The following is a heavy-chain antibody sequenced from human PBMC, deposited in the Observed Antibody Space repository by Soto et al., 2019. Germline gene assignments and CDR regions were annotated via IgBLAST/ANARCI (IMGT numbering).Heavy chain of an antibody. Sequence: QVQLQESGPGLVKPSETLSLTCTVSGGSVSTYPYYWSWIRQPPGKGLEWIGYIDYSGRTKYNPALKSRVTISVETAKNQFSLNLSSVTAADTAVFYCATVGYYDRSGHTAFDPWGQGTLVTVSS. V-gene: IGHV4-61*01. CDR2: IDYSGRT. D-gene: IGHD3-22*01. J-gene: IGHJ5*02. CDR3: ATVGYYDRSGHTAFDP. CDR1: GGSVSTYPYY.